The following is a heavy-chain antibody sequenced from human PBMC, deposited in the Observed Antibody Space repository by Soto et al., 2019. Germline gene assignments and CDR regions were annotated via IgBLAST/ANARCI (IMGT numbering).Heavy chain of an antibody. D-gene: IGHD3-3*01. J-gene: IGHJ4*02. Sequence: WETLSLTCAVSGDSMSNTNWWSWVRQSPGKGLEWIGEIYHSGSTNYNPSLKSRVTISVDKSKNQFSLELSSVTAADTAVYYCAKRSLRRLRFVETHWGQGTLVTVSS. V-gene: IGHV4-4*02. CDR2: IYHSGST. CDR1: GDSMSNTNW. CDR3: AKRSLRRLRFVETH.